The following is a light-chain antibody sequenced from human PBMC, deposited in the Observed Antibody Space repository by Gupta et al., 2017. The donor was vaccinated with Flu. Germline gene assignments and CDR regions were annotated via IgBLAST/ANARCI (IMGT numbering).Light chain of an antibody. V-gene: IGKV3-15*01. CDR2: DAS. CDR3: QQYNNWPPIT. Sequence: EIVMTQSPATLAASPGERVTLSCRASHSVNSNLAWYQQKPGQAPRLLIYDASTRITGVPARFSGTGFETEFTLTIRSLQSEDFAIYYCQQYNNWPPITFGQGTRLEIK. J-gene: IGKJ5*01. CDR1: HSVNSN.